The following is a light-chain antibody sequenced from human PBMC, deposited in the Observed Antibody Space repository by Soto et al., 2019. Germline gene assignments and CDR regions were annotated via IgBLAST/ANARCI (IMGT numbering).Light chain of an antibody. J-gene: IGKJ1*01. CDR3: QQSYSTPRT. Sequence: IQMNQSPSSLSAYVGDRVTITCRASQGIGNDLGWFQQKPGKAPKLLIYAASNLQSGVPSRFSGSGSGTDFTLTIISLQPEDFATYYCQQSYSTPRTFGQGTKVEIK. CDR2: AAS. CDR1: QGIGND. V-gene: IGKV1-39*01.